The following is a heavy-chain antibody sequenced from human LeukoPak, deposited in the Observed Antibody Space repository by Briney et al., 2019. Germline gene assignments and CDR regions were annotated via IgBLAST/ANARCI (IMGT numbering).Heavy chain of an antibody. CDR2: ISYDGSNK. CDR1: GFTFSSYG. J-gene: IGHJ4*02. D-gene: IGHD6-13*01. Sequence: GGSLRLSCAASGFTFSSYGMHWVRQAPGKGLEWVAVISYDGSNKYYADSVKGRFTISRDNSKNTLYLQMNSLRDEDTAVYYCARDPAAAGTGGDYWGQGTLVTVSS. CDR3: ARDPAAAGTGGDY. V-gene: IGHV3-30*03.